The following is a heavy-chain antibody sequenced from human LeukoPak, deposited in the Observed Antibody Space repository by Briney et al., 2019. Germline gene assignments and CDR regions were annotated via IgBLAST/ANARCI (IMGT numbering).Heavy chain of an antibody. V-gene: IGHV3-11*01. J-gene: IGHJ4*02. CDR1: GFTFSDYY. D-gene: IGHD3-3*01. Sequence: GGSLRLSCAASGFTFSDYYMSWIRQAPGKGLEWVSHISSSGSTIYYADSVKGRFTISRDNAKNSLYLQMNSLRAEDTAVYYCARDDGLWYDFWSGYYGVDYWGQGTLVTVSS. CDR3: ARDDGLWYDFWSGYYGVDY. CDR2: ISSSGSTI.